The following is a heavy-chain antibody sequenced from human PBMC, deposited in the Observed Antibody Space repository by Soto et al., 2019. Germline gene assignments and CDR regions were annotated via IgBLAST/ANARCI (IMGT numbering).Heavy chain of an antibody. D-gene: IGHD3-22*01. V-gene: IGHV1-69*01. CDR3: ARGAYYDDSPGYYWGRE. CDR1: GGTFSSYA. Sequence: QVQVVQSGAEVKKPGSSVKVSCKASGGTFSSYAISWVRQAPGQGLEWVGGIIPIFGTANYAQKFQGRVTITADEYPSTAYLELSSLRSEDTAVYYCARGAYYDDSPGYYWGREWGQGTLVTVSS. J-gene: IGHJ4*02. CDR2: IIPIFGTA.